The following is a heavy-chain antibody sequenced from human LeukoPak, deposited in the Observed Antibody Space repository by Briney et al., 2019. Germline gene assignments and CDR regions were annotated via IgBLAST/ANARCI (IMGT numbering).Heavy chain of an antibody. CDR2: ISGSSSYI. D-gene: IGHD6-6*01. CDR3: ARGSSNVAARNNWFDP. V-gene: IGHV3-11*06. J-gene: IGHJ5*02. Sequence: GGSLRLSCAASGFTFSDYNMRWIRQAPGKGLEWVSSISGSSSYIYYADSMKGRFTISRDNGKNSLYLQMNSLRAEDTAVYFCARGSSNVAARNNWFDPWGQGTLVTVSS. CDR1: GFTFSDYN.